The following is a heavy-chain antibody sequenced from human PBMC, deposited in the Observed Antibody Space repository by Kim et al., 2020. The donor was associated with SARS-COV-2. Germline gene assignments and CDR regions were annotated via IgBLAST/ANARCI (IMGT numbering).Heavy chain of an antibody. CDR3: AKRYYDFWCGYHPNFDY. D-gene: IGHD3-3*01. J-gene: IGHJ4*01. CDR1: GFTFSSYG. CDR2: ISYDGSNK. Sequence: GGSLRLSCAASGFTFSSYGMHWVRQAPGKGLEWVAVISYDGSNKYYADSVKGRFTISRDNSKNTLYLQMNSLRAEDTAVYYCAKRYYDFWCGYHPNFDY. V-gene: IGHV3-30*18.